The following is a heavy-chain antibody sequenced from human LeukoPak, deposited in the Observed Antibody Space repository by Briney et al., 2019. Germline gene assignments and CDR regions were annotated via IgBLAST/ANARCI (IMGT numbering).Heavy chain of an antibody. Sequence: GGSLRLSCAASGFTVSRNCMTWVRQAPGKVLEWVANIKQDGTEKYYVDSVKGRFTISRDNAKNSLYVQMDSLRAEDTAVYYCAKGWSFDIRGQGTMVTVTS. J-gene: IGHJ3*02. V-gene: IGHV3-7*01. D-gene: IGHD2-15*01. CDR2: IKQDGTEK. CDR1: GFTVSRNC. CDR3: AKGWSFDI.